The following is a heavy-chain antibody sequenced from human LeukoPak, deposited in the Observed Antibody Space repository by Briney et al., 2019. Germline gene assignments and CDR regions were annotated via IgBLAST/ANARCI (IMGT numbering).Heavy chain of an antibody. Sequence: SETLSLTCTVSGGSISSYYWSWIRQPPGKGLEWIGYIYYSGSTNYNPSLKSRVTISVDTSKNQFSLKLSSVTAADTAVYYCARGRGCSGGSCYSNWFDPWGRGTLVTVSS. V-gene: IGHV4-59*01. J-gene: IGHJ5*02. CDR3: ARGRGCSGGSCYSNWFDP. D-gene: IGHD2-15*01. CDR2: IYYSGST. CDR1: GGSISSYY.